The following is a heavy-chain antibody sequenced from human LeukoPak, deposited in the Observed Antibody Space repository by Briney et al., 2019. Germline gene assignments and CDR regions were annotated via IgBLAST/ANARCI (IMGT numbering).Heavy chain of an antibody. Sequence: GRSLRLSCAASGFTFRNYWMHWLRQVPAKGLVCVSRINGAPRSTSYADSVQGRFTISRDNAKNTLYLQMNSLRAEDTAVYYCARDGAYYGSGTPRDYWGQGTLVTVSS. V-gene: IGHV3-74*01. J-gene: IGHJ4*02. CDR2: INGAPRST. CDR1: GFTFRNYW. D-gene: IGHD3-10*01. CDR3: ARDGAYYGSGTPRDY.